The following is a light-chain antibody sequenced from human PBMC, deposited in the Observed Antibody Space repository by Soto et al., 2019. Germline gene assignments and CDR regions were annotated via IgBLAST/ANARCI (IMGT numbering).Light chain of an antibody. CDR3: SSYTSSSTLV. V-gene: IGLV2-14*01. Sequence: QSALTQPASVSGSPGQSITISCTGTSSDVGGYDYVSWYQQHPAKAPKLMIYEVSNRPSGVSNRFSASKSGNTASLTISGLQAEDEADYYCSSYTSSSTLVFGTGTKV. CDR2: EVS. J-gene: IGLJ1*01. CDR1: SSDVGGYDY.